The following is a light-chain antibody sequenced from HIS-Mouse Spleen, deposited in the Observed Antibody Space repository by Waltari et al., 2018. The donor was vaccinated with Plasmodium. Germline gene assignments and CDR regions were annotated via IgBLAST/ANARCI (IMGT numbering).Light chain of an antibody. V-gene: IGLV3-10*01. Sequence: SYEVTQPPSVSVSQGQTARITCSGDALPKKYAYWYQQKSGQAPVLVIYEDSKRPSGIPERFSGSSSGTMATLTISGAQVEDEADYYCYSTDSSGNHRVFGGGTKLTVL. CDR3: YSTDSSGNHRV. CDR1: ALPKKY. CDR2: EDS. J-gene: IGLJ3*02.